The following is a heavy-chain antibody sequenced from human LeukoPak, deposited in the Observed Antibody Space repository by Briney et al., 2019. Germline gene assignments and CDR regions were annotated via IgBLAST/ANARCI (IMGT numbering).Heavy chain of an antibody. D-gene: IGHD3-22*01. J-gene: IGHJ4*02. Sequence: PGGSLRLSCAASGFTVSSNYMSWVRQAPGKGLEWVSVIYSGGSTYYADSVKGRFTISRDNSKNTLYLQMNSLRAEDTAVYYCARGLGDSSGYYFVYFDYWGQGTLVTVSS. CDR3: ARGLGDSSGYYFVYFDY. CDR2: IYSGGST. V-gene: IGHV3-66*01. CDR1: GFTVSSNY.